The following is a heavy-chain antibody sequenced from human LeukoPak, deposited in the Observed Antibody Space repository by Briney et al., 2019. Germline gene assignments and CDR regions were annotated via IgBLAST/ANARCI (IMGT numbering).Heavy chain of an antibody. Sequence: SETLSLTCTVSGGSISSGSYYWSWIRQPAGKGLERIGRIYTSGSTNYNPSLKSRVTISVDTSKNQFSLKLSSVTAADTAVYYCARVTTIFGVVTDNFDYWGQGTLVAVSS. V-gene: IGHV4-61*02. CDR1: GGSISSGSYY. CDR2: IYTSGST. D-gene: IGHD3-3*01. J-gene: IGHJ4*02. CDR3: ARVTTIFGVVTDNFDY.